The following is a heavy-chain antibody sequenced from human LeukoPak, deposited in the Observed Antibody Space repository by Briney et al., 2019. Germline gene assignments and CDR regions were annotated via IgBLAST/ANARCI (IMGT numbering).Heavy chain of an antibody. D-gene: IGHD3-10*01. CDR1: GGTFSSYA. V-gene: IGHV1-18*01. J-gene: IGHJ4*02. CDR3: TGNYYGSGSYADFDY. Sequence: ASVKVSCKASGGTFSSYAISWVRQAPGQGLEWMGWISAQHGQTEYAPNSQDRVTMTTDTYTNTAYMELRSLRSDDTAVYYCTGNYYGSGSYADFDYWGQGTLVTVSS. CDR2: ISAQHGQT.